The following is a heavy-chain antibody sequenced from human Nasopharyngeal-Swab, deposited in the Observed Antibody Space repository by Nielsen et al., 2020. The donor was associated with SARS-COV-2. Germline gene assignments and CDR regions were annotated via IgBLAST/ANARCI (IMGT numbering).Heavy chain of an antibody. D-gene: IGHD2-15*01. CDR3: ARDGYCSGGSCSTSY. J-gene: IGHJ4*02. V-gene: IGHV1-18*01. Sequence: ASAMVTCKASGDTFISNGISRVLHAAGQGLEWRGWVSAYNGNTKYAQKPEGSVTMTTDTSTSTAYMELRSLRSDDTAVYYCARDGYCSGGSCSTSYWGQGTLVTVSS. CDR1: GDTFISNG. CDR2: VSAYNGNT.